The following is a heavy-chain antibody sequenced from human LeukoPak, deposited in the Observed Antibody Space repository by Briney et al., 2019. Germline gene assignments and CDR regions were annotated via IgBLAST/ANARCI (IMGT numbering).Heavy chain of an antibody. CDR3: ARVRVGELTIDY. Sequence: SETLSLTCALYGGSFSGYYWSWIRQPPGKGLEWVGEINHSGSTNYNPSLKSRVTISVDTSKNQFSLKLSSVTAADTAVYYCARVRVGELTIDYWGQGTLVTVSS. CDR2: INHSGST. V-gene: IGHV4-34*01. D-gene: IGHD1-26*01. CDR1: GGSFSGYY. J-gene: IGHJ4*02.